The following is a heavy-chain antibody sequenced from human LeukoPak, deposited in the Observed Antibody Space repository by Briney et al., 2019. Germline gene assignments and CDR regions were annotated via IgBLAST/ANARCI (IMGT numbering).Heavy chain of an antibody. V-gene: IGHV1-69*13. J-gene: IGHJ4*02. D-gene: IGHD6-19*01. CDR1: GGTFSSYA. CDR2: IIPIFGTA. CDR3: ARARGSGWRVFDY. Sequence: GASVKVSCKASGGTFSSYAISWVRQAPGQGLEWMGGIIPIFGTANYAQKFQGRVTITADESTSTAYMELGSLRFEDTAVYFCARARGSGWRVFDYWGQGTLVTVSS.